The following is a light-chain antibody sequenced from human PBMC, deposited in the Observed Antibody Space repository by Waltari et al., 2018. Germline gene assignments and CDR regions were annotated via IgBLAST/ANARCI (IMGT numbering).Light chain of an antibody. CDR3: QQYKIWPSYT. Sequence: EILMTQSPATLSVSPGERATLSCRASQSISSSLAWYQHKPGQAPRLLIYGASTRATGIPARFSGRGSETDFTLTITSLQSEDFAVSYCQQYKIWPSYTFGQGTKLDI. V-gene: IGKV3-15*01. CDR2: GAS. J-gene: IGKJ2*01. CDR1: QSISSS.